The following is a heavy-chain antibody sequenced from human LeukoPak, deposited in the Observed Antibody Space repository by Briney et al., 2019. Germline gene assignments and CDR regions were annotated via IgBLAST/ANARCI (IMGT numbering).Heavy chain of an antibody. CDR2: ISTISNYI. V-gene: IGHV3-21*01. Sequence: GGSLRLSCAASGFDFSTYAINWVRQAPGKGLEWVSSISTISNYIFYGDSVKGRFTISRDNAKNSVYLQMNSLRPEDTAVYYCSRDRLGGLDLWGQGTLVTVSS. D-gene: IGHD5-12*01. CDR1: GFDFSTYA. J-gene: IGHJ5*02. CDR3: SRDRLGGLDL.